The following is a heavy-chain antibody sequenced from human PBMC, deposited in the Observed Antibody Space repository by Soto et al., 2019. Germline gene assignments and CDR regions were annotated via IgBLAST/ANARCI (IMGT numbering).Heavy chain of an antibody. D-gene: IGHD3-22*01. CDR3: ARDSGYFGNTGFDDFDL. CDR1: GFTFNNYV. CDR2: ISGRSSYI. Sequence: PGGSLRLSCAASGFTFNNYVMSWVRQAPGKGLEWVSSISGRSSYIYYADLMKGRFTISRDNAQNSLYLQMNSLTAEDTAVYFCARDSGYFGNTGFDDFDLWGHGTVVTVSS. J-gene: IGHJ3*01. V-gene: IGHV3-21*01.